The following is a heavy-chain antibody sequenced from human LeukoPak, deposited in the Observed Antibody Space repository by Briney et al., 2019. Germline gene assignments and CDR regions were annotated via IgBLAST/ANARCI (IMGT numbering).Heavy chain of an antibody. V-gene: IGHV3-11*01. CDR3: ARGNYYYDSGGYYTLTY. CDR2: VSSSGSTI. J-gene: IGHJ4*02. Sequence: GGSLRLSCAASGFTFSDYYMSWIRQAPGKGLEWVSYVSSSGSTIHYADSVKGRFTISRDNAKNSLYLQMNSPRAEDTAVYYCARGNYYYDSGGYYTLTYWGQGTLVTVSS. D-gene: IGHD3-22*01. CDR1: GFTFSDYY.